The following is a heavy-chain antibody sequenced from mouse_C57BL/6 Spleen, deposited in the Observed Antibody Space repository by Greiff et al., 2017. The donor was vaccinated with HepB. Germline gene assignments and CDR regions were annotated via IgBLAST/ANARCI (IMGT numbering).Heavy chain of an antibody. V-gene: IGHV1-9*01. Sequence: QVTLKESGAELMKPGASVKLSCKATGYTFTGYWLEWVKQRPGHGLEWIGEILPGSGSTNYNEKFKGKATFTADTSSNTAYMQLSSLTTEDSAIYYCARKDYYGSSYGKYFDVWGTGTTVTVSS. CDR1: GYTFTGYW. J-gene: IGHJ1*03. CDR2: ILPGSGST. D-gene: IGHD1-1*01. CDR3: ARKDYYGSSYGKYFDV.